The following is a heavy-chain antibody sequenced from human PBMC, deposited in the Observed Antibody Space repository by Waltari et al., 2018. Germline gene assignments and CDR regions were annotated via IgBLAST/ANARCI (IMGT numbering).Heavy chain of an antibody. D-gene: IGHD3-16*02. V-gene: IGHV3-23*01. CDR3: AKDRNEYDYVWGSDRPNGFDI. CDR1: GFTFSSYA. Sequence: EVQLLASGGGLVQPGGSLRLSCVASGFTFSSYAMSWVRQAPGKGLEWVSASSGTGGTTYYADSVKGRFTISRDNSKNSVYLQMNSLRAEDTAVYYCAKDRNEYDYVWGSDRPNGFDIWGQGTMVTVSS. CDR2: SSGTGGTT. J-gene: IGHJ3*02.